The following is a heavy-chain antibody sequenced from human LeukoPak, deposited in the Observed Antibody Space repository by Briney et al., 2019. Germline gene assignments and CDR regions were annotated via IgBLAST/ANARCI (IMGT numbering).Heavy chain of an antibody. Sequence: GGSLRLSCSASGFTFSRYAMHWVRQAPGKGLEYVSGINDNGGRTHYGDSVKGRFSISRDNSKNTLHLQMSTLRAEDTALYYCVKDVGGSYAFDYWGQGSLVTVAS. D-gene: IGHD1-26*01. V-gene: IGHV3-64D*09. CDR1: GFTFSRYA. CDR3: VKDVGGSYAFDY. J-gene: IGHJ4*02. CDR2: INDNGGRT.